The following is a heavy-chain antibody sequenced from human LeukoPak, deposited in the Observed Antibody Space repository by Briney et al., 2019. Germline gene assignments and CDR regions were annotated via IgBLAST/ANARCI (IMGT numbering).Heavy chain of an antibody. V-gene: IGHV1-69*04. CDR2: IIPILGIA. Sequence: SVKVSCKASGGTFSSYAISWVRQAPGQGLEWMGRIIPILGIANYAQKFQGGVTITADKSTSTAYMELSSLRSEDTAVYYCARDLTHLPAAMIGGGRYGMDVWGQGTTVTVSS. CDR1: GGTFSSYA. CDR3: ARDLTHLPAAMIGGGRYGMDV. D-gene: IGHD2-2*01. J-gene: IGHJ6*02.